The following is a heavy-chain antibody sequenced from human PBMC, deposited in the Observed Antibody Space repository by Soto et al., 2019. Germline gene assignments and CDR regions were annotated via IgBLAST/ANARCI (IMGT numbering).Heavy chain of an antibody. CDR2: ISYDGSNK. V-gene: IGHV3-30*18. D-gene: IGHD3-22*01. J-gene: IGHJ6*02. CDR1: GFTFSSYG. Sequence: GSLRLSCAASGFTFSSYGMHWVRQAPGKGLEWVAVISYDGSNKYYADSVKGRFTISRDNSKNTLYLQMNSLRAEDTAVYYCAKDHYYDSSGYGYYYYGMDVWGQGTTVTVSS. CDR3: AKDHYYDSSGYGYYYYGMDV.